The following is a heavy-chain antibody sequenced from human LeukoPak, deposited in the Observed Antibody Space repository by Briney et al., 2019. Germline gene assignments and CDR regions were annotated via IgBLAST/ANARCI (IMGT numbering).Heavy chain of an antibody. CDR2: ISWNSGSI. CDR1: GFTFDDYA. J-gene: IGHJ4*02. D-gene: IGHD3-22*01. Sequence: PGGSLRLSCAASGFTFDDYAMHWVRQAPGKGLEWVSGISWNSGSIGYADSVKGRFTISRDNAKNSLYLQMNSLRAEDTALYYCAKGYDSSGYYSDYFDYWGQGTLVTVSS. CDR3: AKGYDSSGYYSDYFDY. V-gene: IGHV3-9*01.